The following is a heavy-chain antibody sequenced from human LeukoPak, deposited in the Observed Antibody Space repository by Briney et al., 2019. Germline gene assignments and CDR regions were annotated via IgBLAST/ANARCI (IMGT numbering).Heavy chain of an antibody. Sequence: GGSLRLSCAASGFTFDDYAMHWVRQAPGKGLEWVSGITWNSGSIAYADSVKGRCTISRDNAKNSLYLQMNSLRAEDTAFYYSAKDRYAHYYGSGSYLDYWGQGTLVTVSS. J-gene: IGHJ4*02. D-gene: IGHD3-10*01. CDR2: ITWNSGSI. CDR1: GFTFDDYA. V-gene: IGHV3-9*01. CDR3: AKDRYAHYYGSGSYLDY.